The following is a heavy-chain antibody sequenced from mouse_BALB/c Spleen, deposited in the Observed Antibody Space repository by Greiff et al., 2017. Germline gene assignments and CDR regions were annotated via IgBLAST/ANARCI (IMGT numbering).Heavy chain of an antibody. Sequence: VQLQQSGAELVRPGASVTLSCKASGYTFTDYEMHWVKQTPVHGLEWIGAIDPETGGTAYNQKFKGKATLTADKSSSTAYMELRSLTSEDSAVYYCTQRGGYDEDYWGQGTTLTVSS. J-gene: IGHJ2*01. CDR2: IDPETGGT. CDR3: TQRGGYDEDY. CDR1: GYTFTDYE. V-gene: IGHV1-15*01. D-gene: IGHD2-2*01.